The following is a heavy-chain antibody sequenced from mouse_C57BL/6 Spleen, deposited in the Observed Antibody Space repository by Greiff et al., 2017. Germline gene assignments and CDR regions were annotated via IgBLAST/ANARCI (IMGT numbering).Heavy chain of an antibody. D-gene: IGHD2-4*01. J-gene: IGHJ3*01. CDR1: GYTFTSYW. V-gene: IGHV1-72*01. Sequence: KQPGAELVKPGASVKLSCKASGYTFTSYWMHWVKQRPGRGLEWIGRIDPNSGGTKYNEKFKSKATLTVDKPSSTAYMQLSSLTSEDSAVYYCARRGYDYEFAYWGQGTLVTVSA. CDR2: IDPNSGGT. CDR3: ARRGYDYEFAY.